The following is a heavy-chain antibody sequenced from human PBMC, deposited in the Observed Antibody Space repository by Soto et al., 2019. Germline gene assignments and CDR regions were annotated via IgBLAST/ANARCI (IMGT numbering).Heavy chain of an antibody. CDR3: ARAISGYVT. CDR1: GITSTTYA. V-gene: IGHV1-3*04. D-gene: IGHD5-12*01. J-gene: IGHJ5*02. Sequence: QVQLVQSGAEVKKPGASVKVSCKASGITSTTYAIHWVRQAPGQGLEWMGWINTGNGNTRYSQRFLGRVSLTTDTSSSTASMALSSLTSEDTAVYYCARAISGYVTWVQGTLITVSS. CDR2: INTGNGNT.